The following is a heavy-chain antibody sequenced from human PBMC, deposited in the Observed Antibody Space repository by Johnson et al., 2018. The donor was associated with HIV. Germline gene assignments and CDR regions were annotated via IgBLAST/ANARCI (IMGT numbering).Heavy chain of an antibody. V-gene: IGHV3-30*04. Sequence: QVQLVESGGGVVQPGRSLRLSCAASGFTFSSYPMHWVRQAPGKGLEWVAVISHDGSNEYHGDSVKGRFTISRDNAKNSLYLQMNSLRAEDTALYYCAREGTEDMIVVVTSRDDAFDIWGQGTMVTVSS. CDR2: ISHDGSNE. D-gene: IGHD3-22*01. CDR1: GFTFSSYP. CDR3: AREGTEDMIVVVTSRDDAFDI. J-gene: IGHJ3*02.